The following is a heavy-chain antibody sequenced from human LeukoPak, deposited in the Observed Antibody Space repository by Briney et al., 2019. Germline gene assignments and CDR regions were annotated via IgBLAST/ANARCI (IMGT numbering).Heavy chain of an antibody. V-gene: IGHV4-30-2*01. Sequence: SETLSLTCAVSGVSISSGGYSWSWIRQPPGKGLEWIGYIYHSGSTYYNPSLKRRITISVDRSKNQFSLKLSSVTAADTAVYYCARGFEATMNYWGQGTLVTVSS. J-gene: IGHJ4*02. CDR3: ARGFEATMNY. CDR1: GVSISSGGYS. D-gene: IGHD5-12*01. CDR2: IYHSGST.